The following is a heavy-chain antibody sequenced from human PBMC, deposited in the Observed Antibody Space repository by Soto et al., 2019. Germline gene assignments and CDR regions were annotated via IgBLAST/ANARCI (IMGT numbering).Heavy chain of an antibody. CDR2: IIPIFGGA. CDR3: ARDGQYRHQAIITEYFGMDV. V-gene: IGHV1-69*01. Sequence: VQVVQSEAEAKKPGSSVKLSCEVSGVTFSNAAFSWVRQAPGQGLEWMGGIIPIFGGAKYAQKFQGRVEISADELTDILYREVTSLTIDDTAVYFWARDGQYRHQAIITEYFGMDVWGQGTTVTVS. J-gene: IGHJ6*02. CDR1: GVTFSNAA. D-gene: IGHD2-2*02.